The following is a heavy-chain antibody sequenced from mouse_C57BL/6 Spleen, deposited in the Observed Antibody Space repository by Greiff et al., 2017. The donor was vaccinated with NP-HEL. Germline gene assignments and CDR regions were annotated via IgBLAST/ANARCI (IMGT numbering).Heavy chain of an antibody. CDR1: GYTFTEYT. CDR3: ARHEEKDKLGRRDWYFDV. D-gene: IGHD4-1*01. CDR2: FYPGSGSI. V-gene: IGHV1-62-2*01. J-gene: IGHJ1*03. Sequence: QVHVKQSGAELVKPGASVKLSCKASGYTFTEYTIHWVKQRSGQGLEWIGWFYPGSGSIKYNEKFKDKATLTADKSSSTVYMELSRLTSEDSAVYFCARHEEKDKLGRRDWYFDVWGTGTTVTVSS.